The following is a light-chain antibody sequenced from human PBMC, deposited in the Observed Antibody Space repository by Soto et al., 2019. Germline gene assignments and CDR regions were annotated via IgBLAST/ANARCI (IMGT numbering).Light chain of an antibody. CDR1: MRDVGAYNL. CDR3: SSFTSQSSLI. CDR2: EVR. J-gene: IGLJ2*01. Sequence: HSVLTQPASVSGSPGQSITISCAGTMRDVGAYNLVSWYQQHPGRAPQLIIFEVRYRPSGISFRFSGSKSGNTASLTISGLQAEDEADYYCSSFTSQSSLIFGGGTKVTVL. V-gene: IGLV2-14*01.